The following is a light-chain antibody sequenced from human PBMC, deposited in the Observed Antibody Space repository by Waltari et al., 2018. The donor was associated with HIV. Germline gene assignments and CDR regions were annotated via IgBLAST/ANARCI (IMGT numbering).Light chain of an antibody. Sequence: ENVLTQFPDTLSLSPGERATLSCRASQAISNAYFAWYQQKPGQAPTLLIYGTSTRATGVPERVSGSGSGTDFTLIISRLEPEDFAVYYCQKYGRVFGGGTKVEMK. CDR2: GTS. J-gene: IGKJ4*01. V-gene: IGKV3-20*01. CDR3: QKYGRV. CDR1: QAISNAY.